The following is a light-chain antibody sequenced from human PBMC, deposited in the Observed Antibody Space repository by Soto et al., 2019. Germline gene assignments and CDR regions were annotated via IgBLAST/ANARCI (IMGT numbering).Light chain of an antibody. J-gene: IGKJ5*01. V-gene: IGKV3-11*01. CDR1: QGIRGS. CDR3: QQYGYSPIT. CDR2: DSG. Sequence: EVVLTQSPATLSLSPGERASLSCRASQGIRGSVAWYQQKPGQAPRLLIYDSGNRATGIPARFSGSGSGTDFTLTIDGLEPEDFVVYYCQQYGYSPITFGQGTRLEIK.